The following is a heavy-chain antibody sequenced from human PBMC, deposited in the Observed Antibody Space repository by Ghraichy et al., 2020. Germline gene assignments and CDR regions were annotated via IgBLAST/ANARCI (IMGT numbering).Heavy chain of an antibody. D-gene: IGHD3/OR15-3a*01. J-gene: IGHJ6*02. V-gene: IGHV3-30*03. Sequence: GGSLRLSCAASKFAFINYAIHWVRQAPGKGLEWVAVISSDGRNEYFVDSVKGRFTISRDNSRNRLYLQMNSLRPEDTAVYYCARSPRDLQFNYVMDVWGQGTTVTVSS. CDR2: ISSDGRNE. CDR3: ARSPRDLQFNYVMDV. CDR1: KFAFINYA.